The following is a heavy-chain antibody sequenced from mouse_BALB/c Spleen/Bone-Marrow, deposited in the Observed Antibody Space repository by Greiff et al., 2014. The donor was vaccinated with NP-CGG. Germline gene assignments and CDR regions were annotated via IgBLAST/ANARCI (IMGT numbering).Heavy chain of an antibody. V-gene: IGHV1S41*01. CDR3: ARGSYYYGSSSPWFAY. Sequence: DLVKPGASVKLSCKASGYTFPSYWINWIKQRPGQGLEWIGRIPPGSGTTYYNEMFKGKATLTVDTSSTTAYIQLSSLSSEDSAVYFCARGSYYYGSSSPWFAYWGQGTLVTVSA. J-gene: IGHJ3*01. CDR2: IPPGSGTT. CDR1: GYTFPSYW. D-gene: IGHD1-1*01.